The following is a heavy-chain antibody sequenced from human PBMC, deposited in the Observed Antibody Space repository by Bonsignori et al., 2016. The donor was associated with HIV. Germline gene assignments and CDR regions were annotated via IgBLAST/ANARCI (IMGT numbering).Heavy chain of an antibody. CDR2: IYYSGST. Sequence: WIRQPPGKGLEWIGYIYYSGSTNYNPSLKSRVTISVDTSKNQFSLKLSSVTAADTAVYYCARVNRIAAAENWGQGTLVTVSS. J-gene: IGHJ4*02. D-gene: IGHD6-13*01. V-gene: IGHV4-59*01. CDR3: ARVNRIAAAEN.